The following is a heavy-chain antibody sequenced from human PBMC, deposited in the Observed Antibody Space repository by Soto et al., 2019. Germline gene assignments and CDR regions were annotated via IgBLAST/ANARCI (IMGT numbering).Heavy chain of an antibody. Sequence: EVPLLESGGDLVQPGGSLRLACVASGFTFRGDAMSWVRQAPGKGLEWVSSVGGSGEMTHYADSVKGRFTISRDNSKNMLYLHMESLRVEDTAVYYCARSEMTYNWNDWGQGTLVTVSS. V-gene: IGHV3-23*01. J-gene: IGHJ4*02. CDR3: ARSEMTYNWND. D-gene: IGHD1-20*01. CDR1: GFTFRGDA. CDR2: VGGSGEMT.